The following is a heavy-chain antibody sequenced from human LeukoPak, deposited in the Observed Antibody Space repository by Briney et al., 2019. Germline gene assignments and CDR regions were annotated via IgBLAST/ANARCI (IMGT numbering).Heavy chain of an antibody. J-gene: IGHJ4*02. D-gene: IGHD3-22*01. Sequence: PGGSLRLSYVASGFTFSSYSMNWVRQAPGKGLEWVSNIRSSGSGTDYADSVEGRFTISRDNAKNTLYLQMDSPRVEDTAVYYCARRYDNSGYYDFWGQGTLVTVSS. CDR3: ARRYDNSGYYDF. V-gene: IGHV3-21*05. CDR1: GFTFSSYS. CDR2: IRSSGSGT.